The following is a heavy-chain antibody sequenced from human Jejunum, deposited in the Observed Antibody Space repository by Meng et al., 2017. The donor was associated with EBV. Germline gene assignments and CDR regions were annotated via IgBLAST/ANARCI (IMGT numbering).Heavy chain of an antibody. D-gene: IGHD3-16*02. CDR2: ISSGSSFI. CDR3: VRDSSFNVH. J-gene: IGHJ4*02. V-gene: IGHV3-21*02. Sequence: EVQLVESGGXXXXXGXSLRLSCAASGFTFSSYSMNWVRQAPGQGLEWVSYISSGSSFIYYADSVKGRFTISRDDAKNSLSLQMNNLGADDTAVYYCVRDSSFNVHWGQGTLVTVSS. CDR1: GFTFSSYS.